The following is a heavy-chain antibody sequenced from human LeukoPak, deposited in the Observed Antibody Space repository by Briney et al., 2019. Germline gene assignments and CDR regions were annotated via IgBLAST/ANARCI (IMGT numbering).Heavy chain of an antibody. CDR1: GYTFTVYY. D-gene: IGHD6-19*01. V-gene: IGHV1-2*02. Sequence: GASVKLSCKASGYTFTVYYMHWVRHAPGQGLEWMGWINPNSGGTNYAQKFQGRVTMTRDTSISTAYMELSRLRSDDTAVYYCARGIAVAGTLTDFDYWGQGTLVTVSS. CDR3: ARGIAVAGTLTDFDY. J-gene: IGHJ4*02. CDR2: INPNSGGT.